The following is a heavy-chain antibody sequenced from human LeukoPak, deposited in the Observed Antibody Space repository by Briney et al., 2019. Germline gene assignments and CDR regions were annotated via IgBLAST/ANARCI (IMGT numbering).Heavy chain of an antibody. D-gene: IGHD2-15*01. CDR1: GYTSNIYY. J-gene: IGHJ5*02. CDR3: ARGDIDH. Sequence: AASVKVSCKTSGYTSNIYYVQWVRQAPGQGLEWMGVIHPNDGGTTYAQKFQGRIIMTSDTSTSTIYMELSSLRSDDTAVYYCARGDIDHWGQGTLVTVSS. V-gene: IGHV1-46*02. CDR2: IHPNDGGT.